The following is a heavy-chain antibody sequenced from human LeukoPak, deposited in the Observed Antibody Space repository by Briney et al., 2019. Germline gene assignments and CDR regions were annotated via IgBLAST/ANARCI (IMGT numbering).Heavy chain of an antibody. V-gene: IGHV5-51*01. CDR3: ARHIPGAAGLGDY. CDR2: IYPDESNT. J-gene: IGHJ4*02. CDR1: GYSFSNYW. D-gene: IGHD6-13*01. Sequence: GESLKISCEGSGYSFSNYWIGWVRQMPGKGLEWMGNIYPDESNTRYSPSFQGQVTISADKSISTAYLQWSSLKASDTAMYYCARHIPGAAGLGDYWGQGTLVTVSS.